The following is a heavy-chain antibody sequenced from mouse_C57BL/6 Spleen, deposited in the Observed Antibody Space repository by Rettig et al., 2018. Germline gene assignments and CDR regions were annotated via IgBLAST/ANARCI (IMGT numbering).Heavy chain of an antibody. D-gene: IGHD2-5*01. CDR3: ARGGDSNYDWYFDV. V-gene: IGHV3-6*01. J-gene: IGHJ1*03. CDR2: SN. Sequence: SNNYNPSLKNRISITRDTSKNQFFLKLNSVTTEDTATYYCARGGDSNYDWYFDVWGTGTTVTVSS.